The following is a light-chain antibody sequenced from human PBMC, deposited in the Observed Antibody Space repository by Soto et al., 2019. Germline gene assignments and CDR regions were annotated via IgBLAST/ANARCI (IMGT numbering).Light chain of an antibody. Sequence: DIQMTQSPSTLSASVVDRVTITCRASQSESDWLAWYQQKPGKAPKLLIYNASSLESALPSRFGGSGSGTEFILTISSLQPDDFATYYCQQYKSYTWTFGQGTKVEIK. CDR1: QSESDW. CDR2: NAS. CDR3: QQYKSYTWT. J-gene: IGKJ1*01. V-gene: IGKV1-5*01.